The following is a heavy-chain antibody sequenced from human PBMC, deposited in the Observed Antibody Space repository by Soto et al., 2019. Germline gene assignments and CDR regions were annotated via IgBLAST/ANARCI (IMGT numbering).Heavy chain of an antibody. CDR3: ARDLYYYDSSGYQNYYYGMDV. V-gene: IGHV1-69*01. D-gene: IGHD3-22*01. Sequence: QVQLVQSGAEVKKPGSSVKVSCKASGGTFSSYAISWVRQAPGQGLEWMGGIIPIFGTANYAQKFQGRVTITADESTSTACMELSSLRSEDTAVYYCARDLYYYDSSGYQNYYYGMDVWGQGTTVTVSS. CDR1: GGTFSSYA. J-gene: IGHJ6*02. CDR2: IIPIFGTA.